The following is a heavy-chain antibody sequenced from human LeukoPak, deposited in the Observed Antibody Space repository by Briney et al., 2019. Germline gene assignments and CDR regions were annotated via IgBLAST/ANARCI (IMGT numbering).Heavy chain of an antibody. CDR2: ISAGGDIT. J-gene: IGHJ1*01. D-gene: IGHD1-26*01. CDR1: EFTFSSYA. V-gene: IGHV3-23*01. CDR3: AKVANSESPG. Sequence: GGSLRLSCAASEFTFSSYAMTWVRQAQGKGLEWVSSISAGGDITYYADSVKGRFTISRDNSKSTLYMEMNSLRGEDTAVYYCAKVANSESPGWGQGTPVTVSS.